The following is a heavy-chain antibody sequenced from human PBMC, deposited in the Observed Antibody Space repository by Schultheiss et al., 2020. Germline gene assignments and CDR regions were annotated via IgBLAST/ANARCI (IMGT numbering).Heavy chain of an antibody. J-gene: IGHJ4*02. D-gene: IGHD1-20*01. CDR1: GFTFSSYA. Sequence: GGSLRLSCAASGFTFSSYAMHWVRQAPGKGLEWVAVISYDGSNKYYADSVKGRFTISRDNSKNTLYLQMNSLRAEETAVYYCARVHNWNYFDYWGQGTLVTVSS. V-gene: IGHV3-30-3*01. CDR2: ISYDGSNK. CDR3: ARVHNWNYFDY.